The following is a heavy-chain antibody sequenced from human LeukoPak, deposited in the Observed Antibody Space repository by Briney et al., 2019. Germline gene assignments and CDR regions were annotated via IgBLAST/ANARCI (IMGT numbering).Heavy chain of an antibody. CDR3: ARGQRYYGSGSTLGY. D-gene: IGHD3-10*01. J-gene: IGHJ4*02. V-gene: IGHV1-8*02. CDR2: INPNSGNT. Sequence: ASVKVSCKASGYTFTGYCMHWVRQAPGQGLEWMGWINPNSGNTGYAQKFQGRVTMTRNTSISTAYMELSSLRSEDTAVYYCARGQRYYGSGSTLGYWGQGTLVTVSS. CDR1: GYTFTGYC.